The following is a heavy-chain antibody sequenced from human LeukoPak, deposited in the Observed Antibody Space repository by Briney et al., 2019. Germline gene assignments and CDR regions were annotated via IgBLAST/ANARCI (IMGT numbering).Heavy chain of an antibody. CDR2: IYHSGST. CDR1: GYSISSGYY. V-gene: IGHV4-38-2*02. Sequence: PSETLSLTCAVSGYSISSGYYWGWIRQPPGKGLEWIGSIYHSGSTYYNPSLKSRVTISVDTSKNQFSLKLSSVTAADTAVYYCARDYSSGYYDAFDIWGQGTMVTVSS. CDR3: ARDYSSGYYDAFDI. D-gene: IGHD3-22*01. J-gene: IGHJ3*02.